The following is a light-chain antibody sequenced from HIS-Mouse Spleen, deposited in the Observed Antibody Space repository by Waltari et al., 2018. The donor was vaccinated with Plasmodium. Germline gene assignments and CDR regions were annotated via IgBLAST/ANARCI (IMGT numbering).Light chain of an antibody. CDR3: QQLNSYPQT. V-gene: IGKV1-9*01. Sequence: DIQLTQSPSFLSASVGDRVTITCRASQGISSYLAWYQQKPGKAPKLLIYAASTLQSGVPSWFSGSGSGTEFTLTISSLQPEDFATYYCQQLNSYPQTFGQGTKVEIK. CDR2: AAS. CDR1: QGISSY. J-gene: IGKJ1*01.